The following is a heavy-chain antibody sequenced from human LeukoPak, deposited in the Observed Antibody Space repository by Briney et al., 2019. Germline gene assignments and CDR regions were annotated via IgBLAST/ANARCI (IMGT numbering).Heavy chain of an antibody. CDR1: GFTVSSNY. J-gene: IGHJ4*02. D-gene: IGHD3-10*01. V-gene: IGHV3-53*01. Sequence: PGGSLRLSCAASGFTVSSNYMSWVRQAPGKGVEWVSVIYRGGSTYYEDSGKGRFTISRDNSKNPLYLQMNSLRAEDTAVYYCARDEETSRAPHYGGQGTLVTVSA. CDR3: ARDEETSRAPHY. CDR2: IYRGGST.